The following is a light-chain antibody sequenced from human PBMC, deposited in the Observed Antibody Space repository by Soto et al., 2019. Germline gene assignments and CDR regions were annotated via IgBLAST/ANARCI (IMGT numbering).Light chain of an antibody. V-gene: IGLV2-14*01. CDR2: DVS. Sequence: QSVLTQPASVSGSPRQSITISCTGTSSDVGGYNYVSWYQQHPGKAPKLMIYDVSNRPSGVSNRFSGSKSGNTASLTISGLQAEDEADYYCSSHTSSSTLYVFGTGTKVT. CDR3: SSHTSSSTLYV. CDR1: SSDVGGYNY. J-gene: IGLJ1*01.